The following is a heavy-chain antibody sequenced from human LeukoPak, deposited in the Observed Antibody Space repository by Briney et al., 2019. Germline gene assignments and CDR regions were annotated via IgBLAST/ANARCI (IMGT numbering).Heavy chain of an antibody. D-gene: IGHD3-22*01. CDR2: VSAYNGAT. Sequence: ASVKVSCRASGFTFTSYGISWVRRAPGQGLQWMGWVSAYNGATSYAQSLQDRVSMTTDTSATTAYMELRSLRFDDTAIYYCAWIKLHWESGGYQSNNWFDPWGQGTLVTVSS. CDR3: AWIKLHWESGGYQSNNWFDP. CDR1: GFTFTSYG. J-gene: IGHJ5*02. V-gene: IGHV1-18*01.